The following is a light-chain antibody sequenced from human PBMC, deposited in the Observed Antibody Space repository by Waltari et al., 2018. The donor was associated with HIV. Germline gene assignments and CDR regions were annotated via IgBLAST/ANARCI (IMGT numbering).Light chain of an antibody. CDR1: SGYTASA. J-gene: IGLJ3*02. V-gene: IGLV4-69*01. CDR3: QTWDTGIRV. CDR2: VNSDGSY. Sequence: QLVLTQSASASASMGASVKLTCTLSSGYTASAIAWHQQQAGKGPRYLMKVNSDGSYSRGDGIPDRFSGSSSEAERYLTISSLQSEDEADYYCQTWDTGIRVFGGGTKLTVL.